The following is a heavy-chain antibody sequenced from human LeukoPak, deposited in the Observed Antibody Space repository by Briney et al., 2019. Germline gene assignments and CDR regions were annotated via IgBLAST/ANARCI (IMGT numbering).Heavy chain of an antibody. V-gene: IGHV3-21*01. J-gene: IGHJ6*03. Sequence: GGSLRLSCAASGFTFSSYSMNWVRQAPGKGLAWVSSISSTTSYINYADSVRGRFTISRDNAKNSLYLQMNSLRAEDTAVYYCTAGQKLVLGYNYHYYMDVWGKGTTVTVSS. CDR1: GFTFSSYS. CDR3: TAGQKLVLGYNYHYYMDV. CDR2: ISSTTSYI. D-gene: IGHD6-13*01.